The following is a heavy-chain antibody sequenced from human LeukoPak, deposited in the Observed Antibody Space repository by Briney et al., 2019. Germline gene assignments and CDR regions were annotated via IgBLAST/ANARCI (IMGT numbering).Heavy chain of an antibody. CDR3: STGPRSLPY. CDR1: GFTFSSYG. CDR2: ISGSGGST. V-gene: IGHV3-23*01. D-gene: IGHD4-23*01. J-gene: IGHJ4*01. Sequence: GSLRLSCAASGFTFSSYGMHWVRQAPGKGLEWVSAISGSGGSTYYADSVKGRFTISRDNSKNSLYLQMNSLRPEDTALYYCSTGPRSLPYWGPGTLVTVSS.